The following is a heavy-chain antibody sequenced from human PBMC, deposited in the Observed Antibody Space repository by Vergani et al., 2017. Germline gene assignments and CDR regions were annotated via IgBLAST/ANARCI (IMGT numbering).Heavy chain of an antibody. Sequence: EVQLLESGGGLVQPGGSLRLSCAASGFTFSSYAMSWVRQAPGKGLEWVSAISGSGGSTYYADSVKGRFTISRDNSKNTLYLQMNSLRAEDTAVYYCAKGGPVLERLNYGMDVWGQGTTVTVAS. CDR3: AKGGPVLERLNYGMDV. V-gene: IGHV3-23*01. CDR1: GFTFSSYA. CDR2: ISGSGGST. J-gene: IGHJ6*02. D-gene: IGHD1-1*01.